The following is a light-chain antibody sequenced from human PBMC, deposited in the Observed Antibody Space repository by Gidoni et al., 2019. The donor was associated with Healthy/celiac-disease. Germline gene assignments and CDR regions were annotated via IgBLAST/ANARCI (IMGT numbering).Light chain of an antibody. CDR2: AVS. CDR1: QGISRY. CDR3: QQLNSYPGGT. Sequence: IQLTQSTSFLSEPVGDRVTITCRASQGISRYLAWSQQKPGKAPKLLIYAVSTLQSGVPSRCSGSGSGTEFTLTISSLQPEDFATDYSQQLNSYPGGTFGPXTKVDIK. J-gene: IGKJ3*01. V-gene: IGKV1-9*01.